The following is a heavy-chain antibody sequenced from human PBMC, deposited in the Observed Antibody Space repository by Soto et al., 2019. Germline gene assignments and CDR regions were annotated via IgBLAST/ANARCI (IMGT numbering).Heavy chain of an antibody. V-gene: IGHV3-7*04. CDR2: IKTDGSET. J-gene: IGHJ4*02. CDR1: GFMFSSDW. CDR3: AREKSTDGYIYYFDN. D-gene: IGHD3-22*01. Sequence: EVQLVDSGGGLVQPGGSLRLSCRASGFMFSSDWLTWVRQAPGNGLEWVANIKTDGSETFYVDSVKGRFTISRDNADNSLILQMHSLRVEDTAVYYCAREKSTDGYIYYFDNWSQGTLVTFSS.